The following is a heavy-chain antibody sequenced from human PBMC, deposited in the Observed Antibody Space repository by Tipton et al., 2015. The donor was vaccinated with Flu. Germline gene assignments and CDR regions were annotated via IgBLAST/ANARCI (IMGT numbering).Heavy chain of an antibody. CDR3: AGRTYGSGTI. J-gene: IGHJ4*02. CDR1: SGTVSNSRSY. V-gene: IGHV4-39*01. D-gene: IGHD3-10*01. CDR2: IYYYGSA. Sequence: TLSLTCTVSSGTVSNSRSYWGWIRQSPGKGLEWIGSIYYYGSAYFNPPLKSRVTISVDTSKDLFSLRLSSVTAADTAVYYCAGRTYGSGTIWGPGTLVPVSS.